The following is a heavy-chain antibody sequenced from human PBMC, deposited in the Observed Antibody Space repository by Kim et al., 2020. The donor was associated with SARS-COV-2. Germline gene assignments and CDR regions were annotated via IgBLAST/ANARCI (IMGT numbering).Heavy chain of an antibody. V-gene: IGHV3-74*01. Sequence: ADSVKGRFTISRDNAKNTLYLQMNSLRAEDTAVYYCARGAYGSGSNTFDYWGQGTLVTVSS. D-gene: IGHD3-10*01. J-gene: IGHJ4*02. CDR3: ARGAYGSGSNTFDY.